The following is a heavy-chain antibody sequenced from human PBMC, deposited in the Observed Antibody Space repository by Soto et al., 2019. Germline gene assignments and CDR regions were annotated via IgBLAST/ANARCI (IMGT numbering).Heavy chain of an antibody. Sequence: PGGSLRLSCAVSGFTFDSYWMSWVRRAPGKGLEWVAVISYDGSNKYYADSVKGRFTISRDNSKNTLYLQMNSLRAEDTAVYYCASHCSGGSCYGPAWGQGTLVTVSS. CDR3: ASHCSGGSCYGPA. J-gene: IGHJ5*02. D-gene: IGHD2-15*01. CDR1: GFTFDSYW. CDR2: ISYDGSNK. V-gene: IGHV3-30*03.